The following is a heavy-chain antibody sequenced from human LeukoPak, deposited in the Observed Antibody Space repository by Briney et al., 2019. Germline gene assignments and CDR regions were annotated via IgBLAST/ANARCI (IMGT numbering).Heavy chain of an antibody. J-gene: IGHJ5*02. Sequence: SETLSLTCAVYGGSFSGYYWSWIRQPRGKGLEWMGEINHSGSTNYNPSLKSRVTISVDTSKNQFSLKLSSVTAADTAVYYCGRARYDFWSGSNWFDPWGQGTLVTVSS. V-gene: IGHV4-34*01. D-gene: IGHD3-3*01. CDR3: GRARYDFWSGSNWFDP. CDR2: INHSGST. CDR1: GGSFSGYY.